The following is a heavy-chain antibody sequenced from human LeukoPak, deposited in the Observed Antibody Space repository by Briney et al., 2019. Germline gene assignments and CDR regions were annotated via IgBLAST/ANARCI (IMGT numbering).Heavy chain of an antibody. CDR2: ISGSGGST. V-gene: IGHV3-23*01. Sequence: PGGSLRLSCAASGFTFSSYGMSWVRQAPGKGLEWVSAISGSGGSTYYADSVKGRFTISRVNSKNTLYLQMNSLRAEDTAVYYCAKASDYYGSGSPDDYWGQGTLVTVSS. J-gene: IGHJ4*02. CDR3: AKASDYYGSGSPDDY. CDR1: GFTFSSYG. D-gene: IGHD3-10*01.